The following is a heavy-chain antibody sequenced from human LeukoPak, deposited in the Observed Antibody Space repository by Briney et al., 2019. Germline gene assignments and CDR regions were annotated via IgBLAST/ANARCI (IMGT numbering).Heavy chain of an antibody. D-gene: IGHD3-22*01. Sequence: SSEKVSCKASGYTFSNYGLSWVRQAPAQGREWMGWISGYNGNTKYAQKVQDRVTMTTDTSTSTAYLELRSLRSDDTAGYYCARDGHRRYYYESSDYRFDYWGQGTLVTVSS. CDR2: ISGYNGNT. V-gene: IGHV1-18*01. J-gene: IGHJ4*02. CDR3: ARDGHRRYYYESSDYRFDY. CDR1: GYTFSNYG.